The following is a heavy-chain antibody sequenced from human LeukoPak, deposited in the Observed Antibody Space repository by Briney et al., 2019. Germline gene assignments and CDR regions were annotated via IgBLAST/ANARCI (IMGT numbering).Heavy chain of an antibody. J-gene: IGHJ4*02. CDR2: INVNGGRT. D-gene: IGHD3-22*01. CDR1: GFTFNTYV. V-gene: IGHV3-64*02. Sequence: GGSLSLSCEASGFTFNTYVMHWVRQAPGKGLEYVSGINVNGGRTYYADSVKGRFTVSRDNSKNTLYLQMGNLRVDDMAVYFCARATSMIVVAPDYWGQGAPVTISS. CDR3: ARATSMIVVAPDY.